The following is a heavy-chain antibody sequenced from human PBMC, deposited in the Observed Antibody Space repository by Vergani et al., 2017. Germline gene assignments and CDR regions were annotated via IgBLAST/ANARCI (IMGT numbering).Heavy chain of an antibody. CDR2: ISSSSTYI. J-gene: IGHJ4*02. D-gene: IGHD2-15*01. Sequence: EVQLVESGGGLVQPGGSLRLSCAASGFTFSSYNMNWVRQAPGKGLEWVSSISSSSTYIYYADSVKGRFTISRDNAKNSLYLQMNSLRAEDTAVYYCARDQEVALDGGHFDYWGQGTLVTVSS. V-gene: IGHV3-21*01. CDR3: ARDQEVALDGGHFDY. CDR1: GFTFSSYN.